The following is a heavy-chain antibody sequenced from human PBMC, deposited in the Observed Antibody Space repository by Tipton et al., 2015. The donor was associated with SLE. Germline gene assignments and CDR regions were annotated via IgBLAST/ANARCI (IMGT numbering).Heavy chain of an antibody. J-gene: IGHJ3*02. CDR3: ARESPMVTGAFDI. D-gene: IGHD5-18*01. V-gene: IGHV3-21*01. Sequence: GSLRLSCAASGFTFGNYIMNWVRQAPGKGLEWVSSISSSSSYINYADSVKGRFTISRDNAKNSLYVQLDSLRAEDTAVFYCARESPMVTGAFDIWGQGTMVTVSS. CDR2: ISSSSSYI. CDR1: GFTFGNYI.